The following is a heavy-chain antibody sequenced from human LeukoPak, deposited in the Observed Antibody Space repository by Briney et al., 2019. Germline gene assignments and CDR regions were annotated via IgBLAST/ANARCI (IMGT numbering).Heavy chain of an antibody. D-gene: IGHD5-12*01. J-gene: IGHJ4*02. CDR3: WAIVTTIKLDF. Sequence: SETLSLTCTVSGVSISSSSYSWGWIRQPPGKGREWIGRVSLSGSINYAPALKNRVTISVDTSKNQFSLKLSSVTAADTAVYYCWAIVTTIKLDFWGQGTLVTVSS. V-gene: IGHV4-39*01. CDR1: GVSISSSSYS. CDR2: VSLSGSI.